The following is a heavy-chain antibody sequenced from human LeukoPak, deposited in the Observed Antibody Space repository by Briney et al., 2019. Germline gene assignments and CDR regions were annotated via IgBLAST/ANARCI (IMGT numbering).Heavy chain of an antibody. Sequence: PGRSLRLSCTASGFTFGDYAMSWVRQAPGKGLEWVANIKQDGSKLSYVDSVKGRFTVSRDNAKNSLYLQMNSLRAEDTAVYYCARWEARDTWVYDYWGQGTLVTVSS. CDR3: ARWEARDTWVYDY. CDR1: GFTFGDYA. V-gene: IGHV3-7*01. CDR2: IKQDGSKL. J-gene: IGHJ4*02. D-gene: IGHD1-26*01.